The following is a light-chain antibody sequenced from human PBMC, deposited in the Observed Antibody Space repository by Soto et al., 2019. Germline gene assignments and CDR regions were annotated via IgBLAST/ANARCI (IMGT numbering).Light chain of an antibody. CDR1: QSIGTY. J-gene: IGKJ4*01. CDR2: GAS. V-gene: IGKV3-20*01. Sequence: EIVLTQPPGTLSLSPGERATLSCRASQSIGTYLAWYQQKPGQAPRLLIYGASSRATGIPDRFSGSGSGTDFTLTISRLEPEDFAVYHCQQYVSIPLTFGGGTKVDIK. CDR3: QQYVSIPLT.